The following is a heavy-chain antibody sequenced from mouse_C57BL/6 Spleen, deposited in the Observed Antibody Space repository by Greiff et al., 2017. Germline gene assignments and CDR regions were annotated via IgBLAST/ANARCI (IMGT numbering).Heavy chain of an antibody. J-gene: IGHJ3*01. CDR3: ARGNYGYDVGFAY. CDR1: GYSITSGYY. CDR2: ISYDGSN. V-gene: IGHV3-6*01. D-gene: IGHD2-2*01. Sequence: ESGPGLVKPSQSLSLTCSVTGYSITSGYYWNWIRQFPGNKLEWMGYISYDGSNNYNPSLKNRISITRDTSKNQFFLKLNSVTTEDTATYYCARGNYGYDVGFAYWGQGTLVTVSA.